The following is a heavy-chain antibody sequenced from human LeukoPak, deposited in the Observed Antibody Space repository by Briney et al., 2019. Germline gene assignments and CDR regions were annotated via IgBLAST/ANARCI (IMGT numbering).Heavy chain of an antibody. CDR2: ITASGVTT. J-gene: IGHJ4*02. Sequence: PGGSLRLSCAASGFTFSSYAMTWVRQAPGKGLEWVSTITASGVTTYYADSVKGRFTLSRDSSKNTLYLQMGSLRAEDTAVYYCGKDSHTGGPRAFDSWGQGTLVTVSS. CDR3: GKDSHTGGPRAFDS. CDR1: GFTFSSYA. V-gene: IGHV3-23*01. D-gene: IGHD7-27*01.